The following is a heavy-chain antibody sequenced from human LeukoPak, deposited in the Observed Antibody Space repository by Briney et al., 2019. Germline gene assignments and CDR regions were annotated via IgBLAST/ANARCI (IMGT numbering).Heavy chain of an antibody. CDR2: IDRIPSIL. J-gene: IGHJ4*02. CDR1: GFAFNIYQ. V-gene: IGHV3-48*03. CDR3: ARSAVSGSDSYFDS. D-gene: IGHD5-12*01. Sequence: GGSLRLSCEASGFAFNIYQMNWVREAPGKGLEWVSSIDRIPSILYYADSVRGRFTISRDNAAMYLQMNSLRPDDTAVYYRARSAVSGSDSYFDSWGQGTLVTVSS.